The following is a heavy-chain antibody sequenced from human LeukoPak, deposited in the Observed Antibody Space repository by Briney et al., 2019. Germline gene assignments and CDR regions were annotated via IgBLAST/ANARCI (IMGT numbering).Heavy chain of an antibody. CDR1: GYTFSDNY. V-gene: IGHV1-69*13. Sequence: SVKVSCKASGYTFSDNYIHWVRQAPGQGLEWMGGIIPIFGTANYAQKFQGRVTITADESTSTAYMELSSLRSEDTAVYYCAREEGGILWWWGQGTLVTVSS. CDR3: AREEGGILWW. CDR2: IIPIFGTA. D-gene: IGHD2-21*01. J-gene: IGHJ4*02.